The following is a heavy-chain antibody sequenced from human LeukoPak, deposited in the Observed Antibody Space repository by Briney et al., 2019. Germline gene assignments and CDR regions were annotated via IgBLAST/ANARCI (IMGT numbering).Heavy chain of an antibody. V-gene: IGHV4-39*07. D-gene: IGHD4-17*01. CDR2: IYYSGST. CDR1: DGSISSSSYY. CDR3: ARERAVTTYYYFDY. J-gene: IGHJ4*02. Sequence: KASETLSLTCTVSDGSISSSSYYWVWIRQPPGKGLEWIGSIYYSGSTYYNPSLKSRVIISVDTSKNQFSLKLSSVTAADTAVYYCARERAVTTYYYFDYWGQGTLVTVSS.